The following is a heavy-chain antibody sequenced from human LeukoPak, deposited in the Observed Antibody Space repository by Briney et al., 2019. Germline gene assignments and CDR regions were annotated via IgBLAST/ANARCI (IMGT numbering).Heavy chain of an antibody. CDR2: ISGSGGST. Sequence: GGSLRLSCAVSGFTFSDAWMTWVRQAPGKGLEWVSAISGSGGSTYYADSVKGRFTISRDNSKNTLYLQMNSLRAEDTAVYYCAKAGGIVGARSFDYWGQGTLVTVSS. CDR1: GFTFSDAW. CDR3: AKAGGIVGARSFDY. J-gene: IGHJ4*02. D-gene: IGHD1-26*01. V-gene: IGHV3-23*01.